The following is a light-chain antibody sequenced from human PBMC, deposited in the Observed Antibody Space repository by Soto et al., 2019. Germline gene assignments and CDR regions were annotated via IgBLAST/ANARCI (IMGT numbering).Light chain of an antibody. J-gene: IGLJ2*01. Sequence: QSALTQPASVSGSPGQSITISCPGTSSDVGGYHSVSWYQQHPGIAPKLMIYEVSNRPSGVSNRFSGSKSGNTASLTISGLQAEDEADYYCSSYTTSSTRVFGGGTKVTVL. CDR2: EVS. CDR1: SSDVGGYHS. V-gene: IGLV2-14*01. CDR3: SSYTTSSTRV.